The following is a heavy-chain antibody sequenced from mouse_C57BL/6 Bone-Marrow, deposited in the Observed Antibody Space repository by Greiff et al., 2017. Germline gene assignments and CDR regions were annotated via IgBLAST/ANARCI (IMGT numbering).Heavy chain of an antibody. CDR3: ARDYYGRGGAYFDV. Sequence: QVQLQQSGAELVRPGASVKLSCKASGYTFTSYGISWVKQRTGQGLEWIGEIYPRSGNTYYNEKFKGKATLTANKSSSTAYLELRSLTSEDSAGYFCARDYYGRGGAYFDVWGTGTTVTVSS. D-gene: IGHD1-1*01. CDR2: IYPRSGNT. J-gene: IGHJ1*03. CDR1: GYTFTSYG. V-gene: IGHV1-81*01.